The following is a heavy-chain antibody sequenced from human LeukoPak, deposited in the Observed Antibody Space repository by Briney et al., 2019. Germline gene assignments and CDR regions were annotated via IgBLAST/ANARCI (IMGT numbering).Heavy chain of an antibody. V-gene: IGHV3-33*01. D-gene: IGHD3-22*01. CDR3: AREGARYYDSSGYYSPFDY. CDR1: GFTFSSYG. CDR2: IWYDGSNK. J-gene: IGHJ4*02. Sequence: RGSLRLSCAASGFTFSSYGMHWVRQAPGKGLEWVAVIWYDGSNKYYADSVKGRFTISRDNSKNTLYLQMNSLRAEDTAVYYCAREGARYYDSSGYYSPFDYWGQGTLVTVSS.